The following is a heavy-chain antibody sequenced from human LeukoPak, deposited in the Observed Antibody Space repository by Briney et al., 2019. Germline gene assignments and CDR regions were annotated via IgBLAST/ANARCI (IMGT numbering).Heavy chain of an antibody. CDR1: GYSFTSYC. Sequence: ASALKISSKASGYSFTSYCIGWGRQMPAKGLELRGIIYTGDSDARYNPSLHGQVTISADTSISASYVQCSRLKAAATAVYYCARRDSLSDLWSGSSDAFDIWGEGTMVTVSP. CDR3: ARRDSLSDLWSGSSDAFDI. CDR2: IYTGDSDA. V-gene: IGHV5-51*01. D-gene: IGHD3-3*01. J-gene: IGHJ3*02.